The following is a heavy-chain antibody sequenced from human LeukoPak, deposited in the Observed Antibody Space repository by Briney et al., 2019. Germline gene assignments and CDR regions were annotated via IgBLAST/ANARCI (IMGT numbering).Heavy chain of an antibody. D-gene: IGHD3-22*01. V-gene: IGHV3-23*01. J-gene: IGHJ4*02. CDR3: AKVKIYDSSGYYSHRFDY. Sequence: GGSLRLSCAASGFTFTNYAMGWVRQAPGKGLEWVSAISASIGSTYYADSVKGRFTISRDNSKNTLYLQMNNLRAEDTAVYYCAKVKIYDSSGYYSHRFDYWGQGTLVTVSS. CDR2: ISASIGST. CDR1: GFTFTNYA.